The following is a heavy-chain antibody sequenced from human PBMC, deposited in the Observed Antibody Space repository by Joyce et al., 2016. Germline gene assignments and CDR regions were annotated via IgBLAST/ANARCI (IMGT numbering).Heavy chain of an antibody. Sequence: EVQLVESGGGLVKPGGSLRLSCAASGFTFSSYSMSWVRQGPGKGLELVSALRSSSSYIKYTDSVKGRFTISRDNAKNSLYLQMNSLRVEDTAVYYCARSSYTNGIFDYWGQGTLVTVSS. CDR2: LRSSSSYI. J-gene: IGHJ4*02. CDR1: GFTFSSYS. D-gene: IGHD2-8*01. CDR3: ARSSYTNGIFDY. V-gene: IGHV3-21*01.